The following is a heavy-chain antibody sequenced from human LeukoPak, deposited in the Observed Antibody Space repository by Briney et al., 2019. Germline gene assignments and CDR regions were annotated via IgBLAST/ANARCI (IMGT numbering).Heavy chain of an antibody. CDR2: ISGDGGST. J-gene: IGHJ4*02. V-gene: IGHV3-43*02. CDR3: AKEGAVAASYYFDY. Sequence: QPGGSLRLSCAASGFTFDDYAMHWVRQAPGKGLEWVSLISGDGGSTYYADSVKGRFTISRDNSKNSLCLQMNSLRTEDTALYYCAKEGAVAASYYFDYWGQGTLVTVSS. D-gene: IGHD6-19*01. CDR1: GFTFDDYA.